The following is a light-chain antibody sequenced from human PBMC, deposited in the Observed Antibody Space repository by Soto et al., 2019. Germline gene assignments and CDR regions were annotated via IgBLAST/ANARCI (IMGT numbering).Light chain of an antibody. CDR3: QQYNSYKT. Sequence: DIQMTQSPSTLSASVADRVTITCRASQDISYWLAWYQQKPGKAPRLLIQKASSLESGVPSRFTGSRSGTEFTLTISSLQPDDFATYYCQQYNSYKTFGQGTKVEI. V-gene: IGKV1-5*03. CDR1: QDISYW. CDR2: KAS. J-gene: IGKJ1*01.